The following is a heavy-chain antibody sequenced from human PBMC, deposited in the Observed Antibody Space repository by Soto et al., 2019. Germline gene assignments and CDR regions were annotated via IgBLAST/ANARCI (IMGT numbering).Heavy chain of an antibody. Sequence: EVQLLESGGGLVQPGGSLRLSCAASGFTFSSYAMSWVRQAPGKGLEWVSAISGSGGSTYYADSVKGRFTISRDNSKNTLYLQMNSLRAEDTAVYYCAKDVEYCGGDCPEEDYYYGMAVWGHGTTVTVSS. D-gene: IGHD2-21*02. V-gene: IGHV3-23*01. CDR2: ISGSGGST. CDR1: GFTFSSYA. CDR3: AKDVEYCGGDCPEEDYYYGMAV. J-gene: IGHJ6*02.